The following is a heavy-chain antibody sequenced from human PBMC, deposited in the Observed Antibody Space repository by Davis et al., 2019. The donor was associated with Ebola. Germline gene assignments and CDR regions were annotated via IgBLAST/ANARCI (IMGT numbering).Heavy chain of an antibody. CDR3: ARGGQGVGAGEWLDP. V-gene: IGHV4/OR15-8*01. D-gene: IGHD7-27*01. CDR2: IYHSGST. Sequence: ESLKISCVGSGFTFSNAWMSWVRQAPGKGLEWIGYIYHSGSTYYNPSLKSRVTISVDRSKNQFSLKLTSVNPADTAVYYCARGGQGVGAGEWLDPWGQGNLVIVSS. J-gene: IGHJ5*02. CDR1: GFTFSNAW.